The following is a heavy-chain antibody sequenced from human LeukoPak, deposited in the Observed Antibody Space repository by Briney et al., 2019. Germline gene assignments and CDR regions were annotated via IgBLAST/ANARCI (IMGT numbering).Heavy chain of an antibody. Sequence: GESLKISCKGSGYSSTSYWIGWVRQMPGKGLEWMGIIYPGDSDSRYSPSFQGQVTISVDKSISTAYLQWSSLKASDTAMYYCARSKVDTAMVVAFDIWGQGTMVTVSS. CDR2: IYPGDSDS. V-gene: IGHV5-51*01. D-gene: IGHD5-18*01. CDR1: GYSSTSYW. CDR3: ARSKVDTAMVVAFDI. J-gene: IGHJ3*02.